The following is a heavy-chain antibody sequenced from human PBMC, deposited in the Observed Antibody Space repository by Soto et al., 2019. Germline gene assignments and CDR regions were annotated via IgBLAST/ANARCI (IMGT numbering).Heavy chain of an antibody. D-gene: IGHD2-15*01. V-gene: IGHV4-59*01. CDR3: AREWSAFDY. CDR1: GGSITSYK. Sequence: SETLSLTCTVPGGSITSYKWSWIRQSPGKGLEWIAYMYSSGSSDYNPSLKGRVTISMDTSKNQYSLKLNSATAADTAVYYCAREWSAFDYWGQGILVTVSS. CDR2: MYSSGSS. J-gene: IGHJ4*02.